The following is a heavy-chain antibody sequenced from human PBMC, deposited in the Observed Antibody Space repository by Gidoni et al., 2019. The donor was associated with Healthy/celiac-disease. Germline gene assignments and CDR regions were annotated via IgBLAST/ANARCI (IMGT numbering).Heavy chain of an antibody. J-gene: IGHJ6*02. D-gene: IGHD3-22*01. Sequence: EVQLVESGGVVVQPGGSLRLSCAASGFTFDDYTMHWVRQAPGKGLEWVSLISWDGGSTYYADSVKGRFTISRDNSKNSLYLQMNSLRTEDTALYYCAKDMDYYDSRPYYYYGMDVWGQGTTVTVSS. V-gene: IGHV3-43*01. CDR2: ISWDGGST. CDR1: GFTFDDYT. CDR3: AKDMDYYDSRPYYYYGMDV.